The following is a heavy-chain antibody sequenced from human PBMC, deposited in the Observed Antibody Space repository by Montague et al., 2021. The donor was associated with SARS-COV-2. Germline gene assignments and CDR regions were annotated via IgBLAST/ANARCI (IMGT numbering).Heavy chain of an antibody. V-gene: IGHV4-39*07. CDR3: ARGGGGKHSPLYYGLDV. J-gene: IGHJ6*02. Sequence: SETLSLTCTVSGSSFASSSFYWGWIRQPPGKGLEWLGNVFYTGTTSFNPSLQSRVTISMATSKIQFSLNVRSMTGADTAVYYCARGGGGKHSPLYYGLDVWGQGTTVIVSS. CDR2: VFYTGTT. D-gene: IGHD1-26*01. CDR1: GSSFASSSFY.